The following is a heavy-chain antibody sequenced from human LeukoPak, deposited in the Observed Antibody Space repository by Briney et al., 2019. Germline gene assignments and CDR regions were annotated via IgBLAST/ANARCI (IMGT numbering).Heavy chain of an antibody. J-gene: IGHJ4*02. CDR2: MNPNSGNT. CDR1: GYTFTSYD. Sequence: ASVKVSCKASGYTFTSYDINCVRQANGQGLELMGWMNPNSGNTGYAQKFQGRVTMTRNTSISTAYMELSSLRSEDTAVYYCARVSSSWYSNFDYWGQGTLVTVSS. D-gene: IGHD6-13*01. V-gene: IGHV1-8*01. CDR3: ARVSSSWYSNFDY.